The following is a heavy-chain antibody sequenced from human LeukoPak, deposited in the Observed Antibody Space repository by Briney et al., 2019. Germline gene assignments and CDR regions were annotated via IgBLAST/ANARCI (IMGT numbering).Heavy chain of an antibody. V-gene: IGHV1-18*01. CDR1: GYTFTSYG. Sequence: GASVKVSCKASGYTFTSYGINWVRQAPGQGLEWMGWISAYNGNTNYAQKLQGRVTMTRDMSTSTVYMELSSLRSEDTAVYYCARDSNEKKYSSGWYFDPDMDVWGKGTTVTVSS. CDR3: ARDSNEKKYSSGWYFDPDMDV. D-gene: IGHD6-19*01. CDR2: ISAYNGNT. J-gene: IGHJ6*03.